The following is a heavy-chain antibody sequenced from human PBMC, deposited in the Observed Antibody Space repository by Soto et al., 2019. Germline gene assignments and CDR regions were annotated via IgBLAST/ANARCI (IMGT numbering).Heavy chain of an antibody. D-gene: IGHD6-19*01. V-gene: IGHV1-2*04. CDR2: INPNSGGT. CDR3: AREYGIAVAGDSQNYYGMDV. CDR1: GYTFTGYY. J-gene: IGHJ6*02. Sequence: ASVKVSCKASGYTFTGYYMHWVRQAPGQGLEWMGWINPNSGGTNYAQKFQGWVTMTRDTSISTAYMELSRLRSDDTAVYYCAREYGIAVAGDSQNYYGMDVWGQGTTVTVSS.